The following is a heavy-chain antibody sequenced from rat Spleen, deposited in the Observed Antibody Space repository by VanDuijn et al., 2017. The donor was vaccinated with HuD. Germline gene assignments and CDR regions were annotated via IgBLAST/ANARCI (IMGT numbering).Heavy chain of an antibody. Sequence: QVQLKESGPGLVQPSQTLSLTCTVAGFSLTSYNVDWVRQPPGKGLEWMGVIWSTGGTRYNSALKSRLSISKDTSKSQVLLKMSSLQTDDTAIYFCTRSYGGYSSNWFAYWGQGTLVTVSS. D-gene: IGHD1-11*01. J-gene: IGHJ3*01. CDR1: GFSLTSYN. CDR2: IWSTGGT. CDR3: TRSYGGYSSNWFAY. V-gene: IGHV2-41*01.